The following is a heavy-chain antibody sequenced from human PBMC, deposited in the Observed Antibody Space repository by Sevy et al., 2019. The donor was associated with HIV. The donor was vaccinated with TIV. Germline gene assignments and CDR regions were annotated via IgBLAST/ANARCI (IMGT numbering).Heavy chain of an antibody. V-gene: IGHV3-23*01. J-gene: IGHJ4*02. CDR1: GFTFSSYA. D-gene: IGHD6-19*01. Sequence: GGSLRLSCAASGFTFSSYAMSWVRQAPGKGLEWVSAISGSGGSTYYADSVKGRFTISRDNSKNTLYLQMNSLRAEDTAVYYCAKDRHPYLTGYNSGWYFFDYWGQGTLVTVSS. CDR3: AKDRHPYLTGYNSGWYFFDY. CDR2: ISGSGGST.